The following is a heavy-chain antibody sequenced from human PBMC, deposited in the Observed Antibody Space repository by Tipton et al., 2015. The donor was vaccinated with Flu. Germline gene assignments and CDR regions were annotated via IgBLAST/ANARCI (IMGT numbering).Heavy chain of an antibody. CDR2: IKQDGSEK. V-gene: IGHV3-7*01. CDR3: ARGLGSGWYTTGDY. Sequence: SLRLSCAASGFTFSSYWMSWVRQAPGKGLEWVANIKQDGSEKYYVDSVKGRFTISRDNAKNSLYLQMNSLRAEDTAVYYCARGLGSGWYTTGDYWGQGTLVTVSS. D-gene: IGHD6-19*01. J-gene: IGHJ4*02. CDR1: GFTFSSYW.